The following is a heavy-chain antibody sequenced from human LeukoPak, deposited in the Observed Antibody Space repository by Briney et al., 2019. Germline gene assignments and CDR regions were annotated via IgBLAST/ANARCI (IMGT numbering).Heavy chain of an antibody. CDR1: GGSISNYF. Sequence: SETLSLTCSVSGGSISNYFWTRIRQPPGKGLEWIGYIYSSGSTYYNPSLKSRVTISVDTSKNRFFLNLSTVTAADTAVYYCARRPTGDPKFDYWGQGTLVTVSS. CDR2: IYSSGST. V-gene: IGHV4-59*08. J-gene: IGHJ4*02. CDR3: ARRPTGDPKFDY. D-gene: IGHD7-27*01.